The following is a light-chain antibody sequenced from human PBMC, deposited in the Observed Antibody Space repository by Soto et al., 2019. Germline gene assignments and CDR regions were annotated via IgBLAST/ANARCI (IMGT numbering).Light chain of an antibody. J-gene: IGKJ4*01. CDR1: QTVERW. CDR2: DAS. V-gene: IGKV1-33*01. Sequence: DIQMTQSPSTLPASVGDRVTISCRASQTVERWLAWYQQKPGKAPKLLIYDASNLETGVPSRFSGSGSGTDFTFTISSLQPEDIETYYCQQYDNLPLTFGGGTKVDIK. CDR3: QQYDNLPLT.